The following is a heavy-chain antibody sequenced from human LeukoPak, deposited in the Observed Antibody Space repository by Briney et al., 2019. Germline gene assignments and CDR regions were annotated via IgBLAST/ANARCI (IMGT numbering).Heavy chain of an antibody. V-gene: IGHV3-30*01. Sequence: PGGSLRLSCVAAGVSLGSYAMHWVRQAQGKGLEWEAAISSDGSNKNYGDFVKGRVTISRDNSKNTLYLQMNSLRAEDTAVYYCARAPDSNQQLAPGAVYYYYGMDVWGQGTTVTVSS. D-gene: IGHD6-13*01. CDR2: ISSDGSNK. J-gene: IGHJ6*02. CDR1: GVSLGSYA. CDR3: ARAPDSNQQLAPGAVYYYYGMDV.